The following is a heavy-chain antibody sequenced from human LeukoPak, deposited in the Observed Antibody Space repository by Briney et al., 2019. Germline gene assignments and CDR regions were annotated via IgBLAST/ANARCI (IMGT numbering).Heavy chain of an antibody. V-gene: IGHV4-34*01. CDR1: VGFFSGYY. Sequence: SETLALTCAVWVGFFSGYYWSWIRQPPGKGREGVGEINHSGSTNYNPSLKSRVTISVDTSKNQFSLKLSSVTAADTAVYYCARDKGKYYYGSESWFDPWGQGTLVAVSS. CDR2: INHSGST. J-gene: IGHJ5*02. CDR3: ARDKGKYYYGSESWFDP. D-gene: IGHD3-10*01.